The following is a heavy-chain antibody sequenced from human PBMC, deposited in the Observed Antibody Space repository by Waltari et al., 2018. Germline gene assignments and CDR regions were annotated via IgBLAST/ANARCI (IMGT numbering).Heavy chain of an antibody. V-gene: IGHV4-39*07. CDR1: GGSISSSSYY. Sequence: QLQLQESGPGLVKPSETLSLTCTVSGGSISSSSYYWGWIRQPPGKGLEWIGSIYYSGGTYYNPSLKSRVTISVDTSKNQFSLKLSSVTAADTAVYYCARAGGQRYDFWSGYFDYWGQGTLVTVSS. J-gene: IGHJ4*02. CDR3: ARAGGQRYDFWSGYFDY. CDR2: IYYSGGT. D-gene: IGHD3-3*01.